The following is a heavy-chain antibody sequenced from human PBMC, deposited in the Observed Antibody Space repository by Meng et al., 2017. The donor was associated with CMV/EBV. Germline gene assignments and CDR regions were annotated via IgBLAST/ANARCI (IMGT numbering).Heavy chain of an antibody. V-gene: IGHV4-39*07. CDR2: IYYSGST. Sequence: SETLSLTCTVSGGSISSSSYYWGWIRQPPVKGLEWIGSIYYSGSTYYNPSLKSRVTISVDTSKNQFSLRLGSVTAADTAVYYCARVLSLVAAAGPYYFDYWGQGTLVTVSS. J-gene: IGHJ4*02. CDR1: GGSISSSSYY. D-gene: IGHD6-13*01. CDR3: ARVLSLVAAAGPYYFDY.